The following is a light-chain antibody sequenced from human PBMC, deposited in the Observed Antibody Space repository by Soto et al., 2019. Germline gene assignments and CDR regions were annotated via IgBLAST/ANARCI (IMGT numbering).Light chain of an antibody. J-gene: IGKJ5*01. CDR3: QQRSNWPPRIT. Sequence: EIVLTHSPATLSLSPGERATLSSSAIQSVSSYLAWYQQKPGQAPRLLIYDASNRATGIPARFSGSGSGTDFTLTISSLEPEDFAVYYCQQRSNWPPRITFGQGTRLEIK. CDR2: DAS. CDR1: QSVSSY. V-gene: IGKV3-11*01.